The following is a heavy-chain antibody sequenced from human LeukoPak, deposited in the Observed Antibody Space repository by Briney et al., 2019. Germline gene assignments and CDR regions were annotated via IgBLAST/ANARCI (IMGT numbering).Heavy chain of an antibody. CDR1: GFTFTSYW. D-gene: IGHD1-26*01. J-gene: IGHJ4*02. V-gene: IGHV5-51*01. CDR2: INPGDSDT. CDR3: ARHGVTSWDGGIDY. Sequence: GGSLEISCKGSGFTFTSYWIGWGRQVPGKGLEWMGIINPGDSDTRYSPSFQGQVTISADKSISTAYLQWSSLKASDTAMYYCARHGVTSWDGGIDYWGQGTLVTVSS.